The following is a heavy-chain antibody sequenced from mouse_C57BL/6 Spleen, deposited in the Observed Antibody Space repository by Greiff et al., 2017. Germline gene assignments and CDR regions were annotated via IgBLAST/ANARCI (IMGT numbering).Heavy chain of an antibody. J-gene: IGHJ4*01. Sequence: QVQLQQSGAELVKPGASVKISCKASGYAFRSYWMNWVKQRPGTGLEGIGQIYPGDGDTNYNGKFKGKATLTADKSSSTAYMQLSSLTSEDSAVYFCAKDSNYYAMDYWGQGTSVTVSS. CDR3: AKDSNYYAMDY. CDR2: IYPGDGDT. CDR1: GYAFRSYW. D-gene: IGHD2-5*01. V-gene: IGHV1-80*01.